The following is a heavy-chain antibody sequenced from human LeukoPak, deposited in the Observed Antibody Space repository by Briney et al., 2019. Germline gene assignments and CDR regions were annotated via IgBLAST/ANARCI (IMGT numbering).Heavy chain of an antibody. V-gene: IGHV3-33*01. CDR3: ARGWYYDILAGPQGADL. CDR1: GFTFSSYG. J-gene: IGHJ5*02. CDR2: TWYDGSDK. Sequence: GRSLRLSCAASGFTFSSYGLHWVRQAPGKGLEWVAVTWYDGSDKYYADSVKGRFTISRDDSRHTLYLQMNSLRAEDSAVYYCARGWYYDILAGPQGADLWGQGTLVIVSS. D-gene: IGHD3-9*01.